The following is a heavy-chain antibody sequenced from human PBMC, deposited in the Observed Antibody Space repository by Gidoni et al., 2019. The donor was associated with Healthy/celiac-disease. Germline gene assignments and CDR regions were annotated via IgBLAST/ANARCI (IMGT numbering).Heavy chain of an antibody. Sequence: QVQLVQSGAEVKKPGASVKVSCKASGYTFTSYYMHWVRQAPGQGLEWMGIINPRGGSKSYEKKFQGRVTRTRDTSTSTVYMERRSRRSEDTAVYYWARGVATPHYGMDVWGQGTTVTVSS. CDR3: ARGVATPHYGMDV. D-gene: IGHD5-12*01. CDR1: GYTFTSYY. V-gene: IGHV1-46*01. CDR2: INPRGGSK. J-gene: IGHJ6*02.